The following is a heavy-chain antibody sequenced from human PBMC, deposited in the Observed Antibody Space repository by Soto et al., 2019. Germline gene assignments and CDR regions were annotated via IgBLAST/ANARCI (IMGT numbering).Heavy chain of an antibody. V-gene: IGHV1-69*11. CDR2: IVPMLRTP. J-gene: IGHJ4*02. CDR3: ARGLGGSYFPFDY. CDR1: GGSFSDYA. Sequence: QVQLVQSGAEVKKPGSSVKVSCMASGGSFSDYAINWVRQAPGPGLEWMGGIVPMLRTPNYARKFQGRVTITADESTSTVSMELTSLTSDDTAVYYCARGLGGSYFPFDYWGQGTLVTVSS. D-gene: IGHD1-26*01.